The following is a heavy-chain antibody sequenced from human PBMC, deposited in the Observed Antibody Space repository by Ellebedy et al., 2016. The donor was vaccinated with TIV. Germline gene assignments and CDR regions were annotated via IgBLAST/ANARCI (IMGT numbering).Heavy chain of an antibody. J-gene: IGHJ2*01. Sequence: GESLKISCAASGFPFSYYSMNWVRQAPGKGLEWLSYISRDGGATYYADSVRGRFTISRDNFKNSMFLQMNSLRDDDTAVYSCARDQHFAFDVWGRGTLVTVSS. CDR2: ISRDGGAT. V-gene: IGHV3-48*02. CDR1: GFPFSYYS. D-gene: IGHD2/OR15-2a*01. CDR3: ARDQHFAFDV.